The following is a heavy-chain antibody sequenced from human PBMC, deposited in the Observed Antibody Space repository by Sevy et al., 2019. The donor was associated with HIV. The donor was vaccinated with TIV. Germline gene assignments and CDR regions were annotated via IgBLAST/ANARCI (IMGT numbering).Heavy chain of an antibody. Sequence: GGSLRLSCAASGFTFSSYGMHWVRQAPGKGLEWVAVISYDGSNKYYADSVKGRFTISRDNSKNTLYLQMNSLRAEDTAVYYCAKDDNRDFWSGYYYYYYYMDVWGKRTSVTVSS. CDR3: AKDDNRDFWSGYYYYYYYMDV. CDR1: GFTFSSYG. D-gene: IGHD3-3*01. V-gene: IGHV3-30*18. J-gene: IGHJ6*03. CDR2: ISYDGSNK.